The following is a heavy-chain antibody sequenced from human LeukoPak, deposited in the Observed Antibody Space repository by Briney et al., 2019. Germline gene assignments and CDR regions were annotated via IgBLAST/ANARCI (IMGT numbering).Heavy chain of an antibody. CDR2: IYCSGST. CDR1: GGSISSYY. J-gene: IGHJ3*02. CDR3: ARAGYDFWSGYPTPLGI. Sequence: PSETLSLTCTVPGGSISSYYWSWIRQPPGKGLEWVWYIYCSGSTNYNPSLKSRVTISVATSKKQLALELSSVTAADTAVYYCARAGYDFWSGYPTPLGIGGQGTMVTVS. D-gene: IGHD3-3*01. V-gene: IGHV4-59*01.